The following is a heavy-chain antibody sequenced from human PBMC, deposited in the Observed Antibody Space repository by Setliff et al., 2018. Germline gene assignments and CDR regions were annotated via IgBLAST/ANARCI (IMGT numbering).Heavy chain of an antibody. CDR3: VRQDILTGYYAFDY. Sequence: ASVKVSCKVSGNSFTGHFLHWVRQAPGRGLEWMGWINPDSGDTHSPQNFQGRVRMTRDTSMSTTYMELSGLRSDDTAVYYCVRQDILTGYYAFDYWGQGTLVTVSS. V-gene: IGHV1-2*02. CDR1: GNSFTGHF. CDR2: INPDSGDT. J-gene: IGHJ4*02. D-gene: IGHD3-9*01.